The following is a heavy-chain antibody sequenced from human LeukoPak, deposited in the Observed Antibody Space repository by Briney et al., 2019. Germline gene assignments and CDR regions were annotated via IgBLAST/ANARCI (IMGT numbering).Heavy chain of an antibody. V-gene: IGHV4-34*01. CDR3: ASLGYCSSTSCYEESWVDP. Sequence: SQTLSLTCAVYGGSFSGYYWSCIRQPPGKGLQWIGSIYYSGGTYYNPTLKSRVTISVDTSKNQFSLKLSSVTAADTAVYYCASLGYCSSTSCYEESWVDPWGQGTLVTVSS. D-gene: IGHD2-2*01. J-gene: IGHJ5*02. CDR1: GGSFSGYY. CDR2: IYYSGGT.